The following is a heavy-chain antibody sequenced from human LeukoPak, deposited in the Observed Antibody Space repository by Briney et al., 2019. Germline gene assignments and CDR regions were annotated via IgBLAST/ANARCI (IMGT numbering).Heavy chain of an antibody. J-gene: IGHJ5*02. V-gene: IGHV4-39*01. D-gene: IGHD2-15*01. CDR1: GGSISSSSYY. CDR3: VRHPVAATLGFDP. Sequence: SETLSLTCTVSGGSISSSSYYWGWIRQPPGKGLEWIGSIYYSGSTYYNPSLKSRVTISVDTSKNQFSLKLSSVTAADTAVYYCVRHPVAATLGFDPWGQGTLVTVSS. CDR2: IYYSGST.